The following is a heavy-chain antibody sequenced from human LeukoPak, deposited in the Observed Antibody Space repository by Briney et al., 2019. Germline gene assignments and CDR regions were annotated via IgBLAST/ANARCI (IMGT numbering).Heavy chain of an antibody. D-gene: IGHD2-15*01. CDR2: IYPGDSDT. CDR1: GYNFSTNW. Sequence: GESLKISCKGSGYNFSTNWIGWVRQMPGKGLEWMGIIYPGDSDTRYSPSFQGQFTISADKSISTAYLQWSSLKASDSAIYYCARQYEGGPAYWGQGTLVTVSS. V-gene: IGHV5-51*01. J-gene: IGHJ4*02. CDR3: ARQYEGGPAY.